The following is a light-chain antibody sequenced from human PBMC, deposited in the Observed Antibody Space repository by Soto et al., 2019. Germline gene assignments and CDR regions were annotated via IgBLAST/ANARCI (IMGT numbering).Light chain of an antibody. V-gene: IGLV4-69*01. CDR3: QTWGSGIVV. CDR1: SGHSNYA. CDR2: LNSDGSH. Sequence: QHVLTQSPSASDSLGASVKLTCTLSSGHSNYAIAWHQQQSEKGPRYLMKLNSDGSHSKGDGIPDRFSGSSSGAERYLTISSLQSDDEADYYCQTWGSGIVVFGGGTKLTVL. J-gene: IGLJ2*01.